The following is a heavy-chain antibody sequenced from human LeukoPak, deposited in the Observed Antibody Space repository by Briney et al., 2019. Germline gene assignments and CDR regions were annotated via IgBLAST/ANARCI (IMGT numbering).Heavy chain of an antibody. CDR2: ISDSGSI. Sequence: PSETLSLTCKVSADSMSDYDWSWIRQPAGKGLEWIGRISDSGSINYNPSLKRRINMSVDTSKKQFYLKLSSLTAADTAVYYCARDLMAMTDVWGKGTTVSVSS. D-gene: IGHD5-24*01. V-gene: IGHV4-4*07. CDR1: ADSMSDYD. CDR3: ARDLMAMTDV. J-gene: IGHJ6*04.